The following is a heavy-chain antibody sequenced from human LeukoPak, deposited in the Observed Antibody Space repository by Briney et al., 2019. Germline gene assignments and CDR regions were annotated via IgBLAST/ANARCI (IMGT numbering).Heavy chain of an antibody. D-gene: IGHD3-3*01. J-gene: IGHJ4*02. CDR1: GFTFSSYG. CDR2: IRYDGSNK. Sequence: PGGSLRLSCAASGFTFSSYGMHWVRQAPGKGLEWVAFIRYDGSNKYYADSVKGRFTISRDNSKNTLYLQMNSLRAEDTAVYYCAKDGRSLEWLSDYWGQGTLVTVSS. CDR3: AKDGRSLEWLSDY. V-gene: IGHV3-30*02.